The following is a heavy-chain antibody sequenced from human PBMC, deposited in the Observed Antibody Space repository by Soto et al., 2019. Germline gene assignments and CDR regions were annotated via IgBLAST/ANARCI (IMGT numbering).Heavy chain of an antibody. CDR3: ARILAYCGGDCQTWMNAFDI. CDR1: GGTFSSYA. Sequence: AASVKVSCKASGGTFSSYAISWVRQAPGQGLQWMGGIIPIFGTANYAQKFQGRVTITADESTSTAYMELSSLRSEDTAVYYCARILAYCGGDCQTWMNAFDIWGQGTMVTVSS. J-gene: IGHJ3*02. D-gene: IGHD2-21*02. V-gene: IGHV1-69*13. CDR2: IIPIFGTA.